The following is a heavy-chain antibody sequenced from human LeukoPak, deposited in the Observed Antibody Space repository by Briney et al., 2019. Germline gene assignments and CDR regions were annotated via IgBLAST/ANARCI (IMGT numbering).Heavy chain of an antibody. Sequence: SQTLSLTCAISGDSVSSNSAAWNWIRQSPSRGLEWLGRTYYRSKWYNDYAVSVKSRITINPDTSKNQFSLQLNSVTPEDTAVYYCARVGTHYDILTGYPTPFYYGMDVWGQGTTVTVSS. D-gene: IGHD3-9*01. V-gene: IGHV6-1*01. CDR2: TYYRSKWYN. J-gene: IGHJ6*02. CDR1: GDSVSSNSAA. CDR3: ARVGTHYDILTGYPTPFYYGMDV.